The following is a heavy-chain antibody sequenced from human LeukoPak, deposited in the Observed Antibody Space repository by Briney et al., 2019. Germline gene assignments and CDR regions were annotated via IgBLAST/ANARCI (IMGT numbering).Heavy chain of an antibody. CDR1: GYTFTGYG. CDR2: ISAYNGNT. D-gene: IGHD5-18*01. Sequence: ASVKVSCKASGYTFTGYGISWVRQAPGQGLEWRGGISAYNGNTNYAQKLQGRVTMTTDTSTTTAYMEVRSLRSDDTAVYYCARDGHTAMVMFGYWGQGTLVTVSS. J-gene: IGHJ4*02. V-gene: IGHV1-18*01. CDR3: ARDGHTAMVMFGY.